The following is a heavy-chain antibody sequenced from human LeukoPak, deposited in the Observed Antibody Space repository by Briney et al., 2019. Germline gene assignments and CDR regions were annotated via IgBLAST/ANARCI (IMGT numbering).Heavy chain of an antibody. CDR2: ISGSGGST. CDR3: AKDYLLWFGHNWFDP. V-gene: IGHV3-23*01. CDR1: GFTFSSYE. Sequence: GGSLRLSCAASGFTFSSYEMNWVRQAPGKGLEWVSAISGSGGSTYYADSVKGRFTISRDNSKNTLYLQMNSLRAEDTAVYYCAKDYLLWFGHNWFDPWGQGTLVTVSS. D-gene: IGHD3-10*01. J-gene: IGHJ5*02.